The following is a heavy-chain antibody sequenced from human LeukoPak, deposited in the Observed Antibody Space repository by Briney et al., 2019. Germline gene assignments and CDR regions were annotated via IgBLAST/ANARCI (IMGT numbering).Heavy chain of an antibody. CDR3: ASSPSGYWWNFDC. Sequence: SETLSLTCTVSGGSISSSSYYWGWIRQPPGKGLEWIGSIYYSGSTYYNPSLKSRVTISVDTSKNQFSLKLTSVTAADTAVYYCASSPSGYWWNFDCWGQGTLVTVSS. CDR1: GGSISSSSYY. CDR2: IYYSGST. J-gene: IGHJ4*02. V-gene: IGHV4-39*01. D-gene: IGHD3-22*01.